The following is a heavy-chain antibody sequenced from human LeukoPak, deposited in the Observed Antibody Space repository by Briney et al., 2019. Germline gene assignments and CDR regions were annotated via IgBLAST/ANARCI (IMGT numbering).Heavy chain of an antibody. Sequence: AGGSLRLSCAASGFTLSSYGMHWVRQAPGKGLEWVAVIWYDGSNKYYADSVKGRFTISRDTSKNTLYLQMNSLRAEDTAVYYCAKEQGHTYGYQNLIDPWGQGTLGTVSS. CDR1: GFTLSSYG. V-gene: IGHV3-33*06. CDR3: AKEQGHTYGYQNLIDP. CDR2: IWYDGSNK. J-gene: IGHJ5*02. D-gene: IGHD5-18*01.